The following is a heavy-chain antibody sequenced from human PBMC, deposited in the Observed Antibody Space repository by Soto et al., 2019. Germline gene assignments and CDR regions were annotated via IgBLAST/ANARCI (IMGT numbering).Heavy chain of an antibody. V-gene: IGHV4-39*01. CDR3: ASGSVLVVEDAIRGDYYGMDV. J-gene: IGHJ6*02. D-gene: IGHD2-2*01. CDR1: GGSVSTSSHY. CDR2: IYYSGNT. Sequence: QLQLQESGPGLVRPSETLSLTCTVSGGSVSTSSHYWGWIRQPPGKGLEWIGSIYYSGNTYYNPSLKRRVTMSVDSSKNQFSLKLSSVTAADTGVYFCASGSVLVVEDAIRGDYYGMDVWGQGTTVTTSS.